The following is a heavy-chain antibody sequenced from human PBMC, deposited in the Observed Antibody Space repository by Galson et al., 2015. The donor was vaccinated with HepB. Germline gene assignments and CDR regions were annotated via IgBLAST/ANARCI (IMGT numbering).Heavy chain of an antibody. CDR2: ITWSSGGI. V-gene: IGHV3-9*01. D-gene: IGHD6-13*01. Sequence: SLRLSCAASGFTFDDYAMHWVRQAPGKGLEWVSGITWSSGGIAYADSVKGRFTISRDNAKNSLYLQMNSLRAEDTALYFCAKISAVGSGWSEGFDYWGQGTRVTVSS. CDR1: GFTFDDYA. J-gene: IGHJ4*02. CDR3: AKISAVGSGWSEGFDY.